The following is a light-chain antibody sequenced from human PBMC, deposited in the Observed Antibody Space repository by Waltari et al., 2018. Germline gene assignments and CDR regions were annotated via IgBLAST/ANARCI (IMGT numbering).Light chain of an antibody. J-gene: IGKJ1*01. V-gene: IGKV1-5*03. Sequence: DVQLTQSPSILSASVGDTVSITCRANENINVWVAWFQQKAGKAPTLLIYKASTLESGVPSRFSGSGSGTEFTLTITGLQPDDMATYCCQHYKSIWTFGQGTKLELK. CDR2: KAS. CDR1: ENINVW. CDR3: QHYKSIWT.